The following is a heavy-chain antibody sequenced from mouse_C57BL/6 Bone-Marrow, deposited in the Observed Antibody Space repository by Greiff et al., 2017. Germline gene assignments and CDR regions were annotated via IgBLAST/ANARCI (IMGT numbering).Heavy chain of an antibody. CDR1: GYTFTSYW. D-gene: IGHD1-1*01. Sequence: QVQLQQPGAELVKPGASVKLSCKASGYTFTSYWMHWVKQRPGQGLEWIGMIHPNSGSTNYNEKFKSKATLTVDKSSSTAYMQLISLTSEDSAVYYCAQLLRSSFDYWGQGTTLTVSS. J-gene: IGHJ2*01. CDR2: IHPNSGST. V-gene: IGHV1-64*01. CDR3: AQLLRSSFDY.